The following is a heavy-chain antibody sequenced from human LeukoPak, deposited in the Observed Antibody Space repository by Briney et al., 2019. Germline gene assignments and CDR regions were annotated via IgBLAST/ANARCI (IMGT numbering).Heavy chain of an antibody. CDR1: GGSFSGYY. J-gene: IGHJ4*02. Sequence: SETLSLTCAVYGGSFSGYYWSWIRQPPGKGLEWIGEINHSGSTNYNPSLKSRVTISVDTSKTQFSRKLSYVTAADTAVYYCARGQSTIFGVVSTFDYWGQGTLVTVSS. CDR3: ARGQSTIFGVVSTFDY. D-gene: IGHD3-3*01. CDR2: INHSGST. V-gene: IGHV4-34*01.